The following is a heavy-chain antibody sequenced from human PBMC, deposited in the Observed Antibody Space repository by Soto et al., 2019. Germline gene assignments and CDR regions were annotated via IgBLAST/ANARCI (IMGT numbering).Heavy chain of an antibody. J-gene: IGHJ5*02. D-gene: IGHD6-6*01. Sequence: QVQLVQSGAEVKKPGASVKVSCKASGYTFTSYGISWVRQAPGQGLEWMGWISAYNGNTNYAQKLQGRVTMTTDTATSTAYVELRSLRSDDTAGECCARSSGSAYWFDPWGQGARVTVSS. CDR1: GYTFTSYG. CDR2: ISAYNGNT. V-gene: IGHV1-18*01. CDR3: ARSSGSAYWFDP.